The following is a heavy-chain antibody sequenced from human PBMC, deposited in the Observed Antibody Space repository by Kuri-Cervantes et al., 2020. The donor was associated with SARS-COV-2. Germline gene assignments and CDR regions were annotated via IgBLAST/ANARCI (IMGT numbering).Heavy chain of an antibody. D-gene: IGHD6-19*01. V-gene: IGHV3-48*03. CDR2: ISSSGSTI. CDR3: AESSGTADGGFDP. J-gene: IGHJ5*02. Sequence: GGSLRLSCAASGFTFSSYEMNWVRQAPGKGLEWVSYISSSGSTIYYADSVKGRFTISRDNAKNSLYLQMNSLRAEDTAVYYCAESSGTADGGFDPWGQGTLVTVSS. CDR1: GFTFSSYE.